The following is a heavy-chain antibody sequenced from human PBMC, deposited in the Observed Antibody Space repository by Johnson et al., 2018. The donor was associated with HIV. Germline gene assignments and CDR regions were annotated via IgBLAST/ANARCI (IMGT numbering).Heavy chain of an antibody. D-gene: IGHD6-13*01. CDR3: ARDTEYSSNWYAFDI. CDR2: IRNDGSVA. V-gene: IGHV3-74*01. CDR1: GFDFSSSW. J-gene: IGHJ3*02. Sequence: VQLVESGGGLVQPGGSLRLSCAASGFDFSSSWMHWVRQAPGKGLVWVSRIRNDGSVATYADSVKGRFTISKDNSKNTLDLHVKSLRAEDTAVYYCARDTEYSSNWYAFDIWGQGTMVTVSS.